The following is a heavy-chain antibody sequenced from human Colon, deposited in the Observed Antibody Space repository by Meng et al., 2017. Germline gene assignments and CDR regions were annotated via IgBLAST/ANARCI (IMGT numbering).Heavy chain of an antibody. CDR1: SGSISSSNW. V-gene: IGHV4-4*02. Sequence: QLQLKGAGPGLVPPSGTLSLACAVSSGSISSSNWWSWVRQPPGKGLEWIGEISQSGTTYYNPSLKSRVTITGDWSKNQFSLNLNSVTAADTALYYCVRQGMTSYSWGYWGQGTLVAVSS. J-gene: IGHJ4*02. CDR3: VRQGMTSYSWGY. CDR2: ISQSGTT. D-gene: IGHD3-9*01.